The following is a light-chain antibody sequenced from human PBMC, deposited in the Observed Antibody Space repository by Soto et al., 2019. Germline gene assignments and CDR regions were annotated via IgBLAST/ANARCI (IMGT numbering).Light chain of an antibody. Sequence: EIVLTQSPGTLSLSPGXRATLSCRASQSVGSAYVGWYQQKPGQAPRLLIFGASRGATGIPDRFSGSGSGTNFTLTINKVEPEDSAVYYCQHYGRSPSFGRGTKVDSK. J-gene: IGKJ1*01. CDR1: QSVGSAY. CDR3: QHYGRSPS. CDR2: GAS. V-gene: IGKV3-20*01.